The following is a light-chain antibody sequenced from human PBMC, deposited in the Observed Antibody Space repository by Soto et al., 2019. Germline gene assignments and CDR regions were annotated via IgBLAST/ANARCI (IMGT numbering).Light chain of an antibody. CDR1: SSDVGGYNY. Sequence: QSALTQPRSVSGSPGQSVTISCTGTSSDVGGYNYVSWYQQHPGKAPKLMIYAVSKRPSGVPDSFSGSKSGNTASLTISGLQAEDEADYYCCSYAGSYTYVVFGGGTKLTVL. J-gene: IGLJ2*01. CDR2: AVS. V-gene: IGLV2-11*01. CDR3: CSYAGSYTYVV.